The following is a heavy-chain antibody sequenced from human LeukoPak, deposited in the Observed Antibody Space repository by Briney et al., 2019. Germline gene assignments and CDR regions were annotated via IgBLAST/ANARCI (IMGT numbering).Heavy chain of an antibody. J-gene: IGHJ4*02. Sequence: GGSLRLSCTASGFTFGDYAMSWVRQAPGKGLEWVGFIRSKAYGGTTEYAASVKGRFTISRDDSKSIAYLQMNSLKTEDTAVYCCTSSNYYDSSGYYPGYFDYWGQGTLVTVSS. V-gene: IGHV3-49*04. CDR2: IRSKAYGGTT. D-gene: IGHD3-22*01. CDR1: GFTFGDYA. CDR3: TSSNYYDSSGYYPGYFDY.